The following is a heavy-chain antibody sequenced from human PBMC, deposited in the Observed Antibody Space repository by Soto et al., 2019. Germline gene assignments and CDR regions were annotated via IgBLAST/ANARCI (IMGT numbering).Heavy chain of an antibody. V-gene: IGHV3-9*01. J-gene: IGHJ4*02. CDR2: ISYNSGSV. Sequence: EVQLVESGGGLVQPGNSLRLSCAGSGFTFDDYAMHWVRQAPGKGLEWVSGISYNSGSVGYADSVSGRFTISRDRAKKSLYLEMNSLNTEDTAFYYCSISKVGFWRGYYSDRAFDHWGQGTLVTVSS. D-gene: IGHD3-3*01. CDR1: GFTFDDYA. CDR3: SISKVGFWRGYYSDRAFDH.